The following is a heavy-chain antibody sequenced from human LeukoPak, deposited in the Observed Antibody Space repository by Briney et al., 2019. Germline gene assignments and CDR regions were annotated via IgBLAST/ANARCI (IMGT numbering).Heavy chain of an antibody. V-gene: IGHV3-66*01. CDR3: VYWFDS. J-gene: IGHJ5*01. CDR1: GFTFSSYG. Sequence: GGSLRLSCAASGFTFSSYGMHWVRQAPGKGLEWVSLIYSGDNTYYADSVKGRFTISRDNSKNTLYLQMNSLRVEDTAVYYCVYWFDSWGQGTLVTVSS. CDR2: IYSGDNT.